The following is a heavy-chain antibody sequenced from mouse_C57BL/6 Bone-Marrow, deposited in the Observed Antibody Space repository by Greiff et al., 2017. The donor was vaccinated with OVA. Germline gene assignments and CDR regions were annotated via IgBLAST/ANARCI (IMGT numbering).Heavy chain of an antibody. J-gene: IGHJ3*01. V-gene: IGHV10-1*01. Sequence: EVMLVESGGGLVQPKGSLKLSCAASGFSFNTYAMNWVRQAPGKGLEWVARIRSKSNNYATYYADSVKDRFTISRDDSESMLYLQMNNLKTEDTAMYYCVRHGGPPAWFAYWGQGTLVTVSA. CDR3: VRHGGPPAWFAY. D-gene: IGHD6-1*01. CDR1: GFSFNTYA. CDR2: IRSKSNNYAT.